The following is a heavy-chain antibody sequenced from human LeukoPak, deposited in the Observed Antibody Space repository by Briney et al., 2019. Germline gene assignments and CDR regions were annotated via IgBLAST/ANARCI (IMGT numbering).Heavy chain of an antibody. V-gene: IGHV4-39*01. Sequence: SETMSFAGTVSVISMMSSSYDLALILQPPGKGLQWIGSLYYSGRSYYNPSLRSRVTISVDTSKNQFFLKLSSVTAADTAVYYCASDSSGYYYFDYWGQGTLVTVSS. CDR3: ASDSSGYYYFDY. D-gene: IGHD3-22*01. CDR1: VISMMSSSYD. J-gene: IGHJ4*02. CDR2: LYYSGRS.